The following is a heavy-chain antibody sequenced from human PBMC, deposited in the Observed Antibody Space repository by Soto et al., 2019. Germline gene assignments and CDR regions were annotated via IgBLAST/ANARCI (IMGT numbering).Heavy chain of an antibody. CDR3: ARNPLGVTRLYYFDY. V-gene: IGHV3-30-3*01. CDR2: ISYDGSNK. D-gene: IGHD3-10*01. Sequence: GGSLRLSCAASGFTFSSYAMHWVRQAPGKGLEWVAVISYDGSNKYYADSVKGRFTISRDNSKNTLYLQMNSLRAEDTAVYYCARNPLGVTRLYYFDYWGQGTLVTVSS. J-gene: IGHJ4*02. CDR1: GFTFSSYA.